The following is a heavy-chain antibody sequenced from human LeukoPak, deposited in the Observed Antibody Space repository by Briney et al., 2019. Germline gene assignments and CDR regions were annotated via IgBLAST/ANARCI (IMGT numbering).Heavy chain of an antibody. Sequence: SETLSLTCTVSGGSISSYYWSWIRQPPGKGLEWIGYIYYSGSTSYNPSLKSRVTISVDTSKNQFSLKLSSVTAADTAVYYCARGLQLWLVSYYYYYMDVWGKGTTVTVSS. D-gene: IGHD5-18*01. CDR1: GGSISSYY. CDR2: IYYSGST. J-gene: IGHJ6*03. CDR3: ARGLQLWLVSYYYYYMDV. V-gene: IGHV4-59*01.